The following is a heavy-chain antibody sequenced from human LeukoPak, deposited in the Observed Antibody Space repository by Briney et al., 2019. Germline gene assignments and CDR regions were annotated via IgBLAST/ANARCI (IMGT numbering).Heavy chain of an antibody. CDR1: GFTSSSYS. Sequence: GGSLRLSCAASGFTSSSYSMNWVRQAPGKGLEWVSSISSSSSYIYYADSVKGRFTISRDNAKNSLYLQMNSPRAEDTAVYYCARDLGATGYCSGGSCYWFDPWGQGTLVTVSS. D-gene: IGHD2-15*01. J-gene: IGHJ5*02. CDR3: ARDLGATGYCSGGSCYWFDP. CDR2: ISSSSSYI. V-gene: IGHV3-21*01.